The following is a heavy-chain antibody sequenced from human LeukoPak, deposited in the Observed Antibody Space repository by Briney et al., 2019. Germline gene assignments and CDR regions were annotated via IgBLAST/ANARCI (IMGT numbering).Heavy chain of an antibody. J-gene: IGHJ4*02. Sequence: GGSLRLSCAASGFIFRNFAMHWVRQTPGKRLEWVADFWYDGTNKYYTDSVKGRFTISRDNSKNTLYLQMNSLRAEDTAVYYCARDQWGNGWSGSFDSWGRGTLVTVSS. CDR2: FWYDGTNK. CDR1: GFIFRNFA. D-gene: IGHD6-19*01. CDR3: ARDQWGNGWSGSFDS. V-gene: IGHV3-33*01.